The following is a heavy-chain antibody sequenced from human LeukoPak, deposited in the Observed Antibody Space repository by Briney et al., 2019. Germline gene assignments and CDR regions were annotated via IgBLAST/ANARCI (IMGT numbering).Heavy chain of an antibody. CDR1: GGTFSSYA. D-gene: IGHD5-18*01. CDR2: IIPIFGTA. V-gene: IGHV1-69*05. J-gene: IGHJ4*02. Sequence: ASVKVSCKASGGTFSSYAISWVRQAPGQGLEWMGGIIPIFGTANYAQKFQGRVTITTDESTSTAYMELSSLRSEDTAVYYCASVRSSPYSYGDYGYWGQGTLVTVSS. CDR3: ASVRSSPYSYGDYGY.